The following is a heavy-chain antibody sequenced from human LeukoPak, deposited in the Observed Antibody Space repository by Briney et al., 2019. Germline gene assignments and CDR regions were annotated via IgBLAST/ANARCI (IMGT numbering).Heavy chain of an antibody. Sequence: GGSLRLSCAASGFTFSDYAMSWVRQATGKGLEWVSGIGNSGHSTYYADSVKGRFTISRDNSRNALYLQMNSLRVEDTALFYCAKDFSSGYLGDGFDIWGQGTMVTVSA. CDR3: AKDFSSGYLGDGFDI. D-gene: IGHD3-22*01. CDR2: IGNSGHST. V-gene: IGHV3-23*01. J-gene: IGHJ3*02. CDR1: GFTFSDYA.